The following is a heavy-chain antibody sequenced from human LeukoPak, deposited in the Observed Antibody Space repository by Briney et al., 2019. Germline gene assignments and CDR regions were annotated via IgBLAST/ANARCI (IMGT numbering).Heavy chain of an antibody. CDR1: GFTFSSYG. CDR3: AKEGSGYDWDHDAFDI. D-gene: IGHD5-12*01. CDR2: ISYDGSNK. V-gene: IGHV3-30*18. Sequence: PGGSLRLSCAASGFTFSSYGMHWVRQAPGKGLEWVVVISYDGSNKYYADSVKGRFTTSRDNSKNTLYLQMNSLRAEDTAVYYCAKEGSGYDWDHDAFDIWGQGTMVTVSS. J-gene: IGHJ3*02.